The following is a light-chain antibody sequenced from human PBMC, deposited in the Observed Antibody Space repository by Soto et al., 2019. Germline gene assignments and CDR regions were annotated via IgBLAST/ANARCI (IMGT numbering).Light chain of an antibody. J-gene: IGLJ2*01. CDR1: NPNIGAGYE. Sequence: QSVLTQPPSVSGAPGQRVTIPCTGPNPNIGAGYEVHWYQEFQGTAPQLLISNNANRPSGVPDRFSGSRSGTSASLAITGLQSEDEADYYCQSFDSSLTGPILGGGTKITVL. V-gene: IGLV1-40*01. CDR2: NNA. CDR3: QSFDSSLTGPI.